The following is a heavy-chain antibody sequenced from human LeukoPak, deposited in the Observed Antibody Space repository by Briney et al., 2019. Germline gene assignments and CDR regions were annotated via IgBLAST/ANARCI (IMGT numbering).Heavy chain of an antibody. CDR2: IWYDGSNK. CDR3: AREDYDYVWGSYRSLDY. CDR1: GFTFSSYG. J-gene: IGHJ4*02. Sequence: GGSLRLSCAASGFTFSSYGMHWVRQAPGKGLEWVAVIWYDGSNKYYADSVKGRFTISRDYSKNTLYLQMNSLRAEDTAVYYCAREDYDYVWGSYRSLDYWDQGTLVTVSS. D-gene: IGHD3-16*02. V-gene: IGHV3-33*08.